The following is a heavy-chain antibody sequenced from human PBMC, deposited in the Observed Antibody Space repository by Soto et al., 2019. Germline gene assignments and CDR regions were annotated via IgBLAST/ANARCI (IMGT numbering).Heavy chain of an antibody. CDR3: ARGLEGRHVGAFDI. Sequence: QVQLQESGPGLVKPSETLSLTCTVSGGSISSYYWSWIRQPAGKGLEWIGRIYTSGSTNYNPSLKSRVTLAVDTSKNPFSLKLSYVTTADPAVYYFARGLEGRHVGAFDIWGQGPMVTVSS. CDR1: GGSISSYY. V-gene: IGHV4-4*07. CDR2: IYTSGST. D-gene: IGHD1-26*01. J-gene: IGHJ3*02.